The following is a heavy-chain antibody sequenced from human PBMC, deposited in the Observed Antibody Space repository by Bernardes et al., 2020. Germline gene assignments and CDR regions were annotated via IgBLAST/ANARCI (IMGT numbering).Heavy chain of an antibody. D-gene: IGHD3-3*01. CDR1: GYTFTGYY. CDR2: NNPNSGGT. V-gene: IGHV1-2*06. CDR3: ARDWRITIFGVVTYNDAFDI. J-gene: IGHJ3*02. Sequence: ASVKVSCKASGYTFTGYYMHWVRQAPGQGLEWMGRNNPNSGGTNYAQKFQGRVTMTRDTSISKAYMALSRLRSDQTAVYYCARDWRITIFGVVTYNDAFDIWGQGTMVTVSS.